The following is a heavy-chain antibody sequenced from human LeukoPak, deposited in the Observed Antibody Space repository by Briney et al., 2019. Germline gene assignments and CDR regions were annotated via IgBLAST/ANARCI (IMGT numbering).Heavy chain of an antibody. D-gene: IGHD5-24*01. CDR1: GFTFSSYG. V-gene: IGHV3-33*08. Sequence: PGGSLRLSCAASGFTFSSYGMHWVRQAPGKGLEWVAVIWYDGSNKYYADSVKGRFTISRDNSKNTLYLQMNSLRAEDTAVYYCARDRERWLPDAFDIWGQGTMVTVSS. CDR3: ARDRERWLPDAFDI. CDR2: IWYDGSNK. J-gene: IGHJ3*02.